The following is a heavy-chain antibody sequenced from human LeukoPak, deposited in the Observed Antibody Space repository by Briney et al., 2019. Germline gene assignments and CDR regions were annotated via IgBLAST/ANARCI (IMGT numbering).Heavy chain of an antibody. D-gene: IGHD3-10*01. CDR2: TIPILGTA. Sequence: SVKVSCKVSGRTFSIYATGWARRAPGQGLEWMERTIPILGTANYAQKFQGRVTITADKSTSTDYTELSSMRPEDTAVYYGTRVGAPTDYWGQGTLVTVSS. V-gene: IGHV1-69*04. CDR3: TRVGAPTDY. J-gene: IGHJ4*02. CDR1: GRTFSIYA.